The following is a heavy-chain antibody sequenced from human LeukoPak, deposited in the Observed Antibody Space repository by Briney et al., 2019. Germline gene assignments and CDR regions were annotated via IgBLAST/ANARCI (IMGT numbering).Heavy chain of an antibody. D-gene: IGHD2-2*02. J-gene: IGHJ4*02. V-gene: IGHV3-15*01. CDR1: GFIFSKAW. CDR3: ARGYCSSDSCYKGPYDF. CDR2: IKSKTDGGTT. Sequence: GGSLRLSCANSGFIFSKAWMSWVRQAPGKGLEWLGHIKSKTDGGTTDYAAPVKGRFFISGDDSKDTLYLQMNSLKTEDTAVYYCARGYCSSDSCYKGPYDFWGQGTLVTVSS.